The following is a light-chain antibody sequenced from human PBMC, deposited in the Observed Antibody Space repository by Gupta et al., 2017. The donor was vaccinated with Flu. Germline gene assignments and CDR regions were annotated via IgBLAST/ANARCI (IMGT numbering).Light chain of an antibody. J-gene: IGLJ2*01. V-gene: IGLV2-14*01. Sequence: QSALTQPASVSGSPGPSITISCTETSSDVGDYDSVSWYQQHPGKAPKLMIYDVTKRPSGVSNRFSGSKSGNTASLTISGLQVEDEADYYCSSYTSSNALILVFGGGTKLTVL. CDR1: SSDVGDYDS. CDR2: DVT. CDR3: SSYTSSNALILV.